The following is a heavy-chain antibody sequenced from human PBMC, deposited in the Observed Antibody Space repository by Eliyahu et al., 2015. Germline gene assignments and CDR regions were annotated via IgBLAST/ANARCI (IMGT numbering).Heavy chain of an antibody. J-gene: IGHJ3*02. CDR1: XFTXXXXA. D-gene: IGHD6-13*01. CDR2: ISWNSGSI. V-gene: IGHV3-9*01. CDR3: AKDPGIAAAGNGAFDI. Sequence: EVQLVESGGGLVQPGRSLRLSCAAXXFTXXXXAMHWVRXAPGKGLEWVSGISWNSGSIGYADSVKGRFTISRDNAKNSLYLQMNSLRAEDTALYYCAKDPGIAAAGNGAFDIWGQGTMVTVSS.